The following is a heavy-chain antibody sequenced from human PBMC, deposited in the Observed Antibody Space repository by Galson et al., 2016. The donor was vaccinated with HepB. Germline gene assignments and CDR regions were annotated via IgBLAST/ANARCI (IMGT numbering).Heavy chain of an antibody. D-gene: IGHD3-22*01. CDR2: IRQDGNEK. Sequence: SLRLSCAASGFTFSSYWMSWVRQTPGKGLEWVANIRQDGNEKYYVDSVKGRFTISRDNAKDSLFLQMNSLRAEDTAVYFCARASYYFDSSAYSYWGQGTLVTVPS. V-gene: IGHV3-7*01. J-gene: IGHJ4*02. CDR1: GFTFSSYW. CDR3: ARASYYFDSSAYSY.